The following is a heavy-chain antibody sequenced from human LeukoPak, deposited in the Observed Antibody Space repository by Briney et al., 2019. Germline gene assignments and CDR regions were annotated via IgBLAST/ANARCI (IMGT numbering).Heavy chain of an antibody. D-gene: IGHD2-2*01. CDR1: GFTFSSYA. J-gene: IGHJ6*03. CDR2: ISGSGGST. CDR3: AKRGGYCSSASCYYYYYMDV. V-gene: IGHV3-23*01. Sequence: PGGSLRLSCAASGFTFSSYAMSWVRQAPGKGLEWVSAISGSGGSTYYADSVKGRFTISRDNSKNTLYLQMNGLRAEDTAVYYCAKRGGYCSSASCYYYYYMDVWGKGTTVTVSS.